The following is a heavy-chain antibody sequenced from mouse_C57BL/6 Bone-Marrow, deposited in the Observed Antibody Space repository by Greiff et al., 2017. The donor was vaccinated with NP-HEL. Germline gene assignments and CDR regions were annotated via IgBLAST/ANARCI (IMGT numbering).Heavy chain of an antibody. CDR1: GFTFTSYG. V-gene: IGHV5-6*01. J-gene: IGHJ1*03. CDR3: ARNGSNPYFDV. CDR2: ISSGGSYT. D-gene: IGHD1-1*01. Sequence: EVKLMESGGDLVKPGGSLKLSCAASGFTFTSYGMSWVRQTPDKRLEWVATISSGGSYTYYPDSVKGRFTITRDNAKNTLYLQMSRLTSEDAAVYYCARNGSNPYFDVWGTGTTVTVSS.